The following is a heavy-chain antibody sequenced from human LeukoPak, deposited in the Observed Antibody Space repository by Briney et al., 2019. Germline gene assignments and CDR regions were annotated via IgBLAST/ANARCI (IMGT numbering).Heavy chain of an antibody. J-gene: IGHJ4*02. CDR2: ISSSSSSYI. CDR3: ARVKRIATEVDY. CDR1: GFTFSSYS. D-gene: IGHD6-6*01. V-gene: IGHV3-21*01. Sequence: GGSLRLSCAASGFTFSSYSMNWVRQAPGKGLEWVSSISSSSSSYIYYADSVKGRFTISRDNAKNSLYLQMNSLRAEDTAVYYCARVKRIATEVDYWGQGTLVTVSS.